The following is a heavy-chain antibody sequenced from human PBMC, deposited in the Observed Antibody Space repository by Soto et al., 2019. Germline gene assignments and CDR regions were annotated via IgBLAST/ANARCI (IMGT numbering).Heavy chain of an antibody. CDR1: GFTFTNAW. V-gene: IGHV3-15*07. D-gene: IGHD1-7*01. CDR3: STTKAGTNTFGI. CDR2: IRSNSDGGTT. Sequence: PGGSLRLSCEASGFTFTNAWMNWVRQAPGQGLEWVGRIRSNSDGGTTDYAAPVKGRFSISRDDSKNTLYLQMNGLKTEDTAVYYCSTTKAGTNTFGIWGQGTMVTVSS. J-gene: IGHJ3*02.